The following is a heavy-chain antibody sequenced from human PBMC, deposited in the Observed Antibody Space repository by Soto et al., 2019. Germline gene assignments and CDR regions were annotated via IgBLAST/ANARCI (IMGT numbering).Heavy chain of an antibody. V-gene: IGHV1-18*01. J-gene: IGHJ4*02. D-gene: IGHD3-9*01. CDR1: GYTFTSYG. Sequence: ASVKVSCKASGYTFTSYGISWVRQAPGQGLEWMGWISAYNGNTNYAQKLQGRVTMTTDTSTSAAYMELRSLRSDDTAVYYCAREIYYDILTGYYTGFDYWGQGTLVTVSS. CDR3: AREIYYDILTGYYTGFDY. CDR2: ISAYNGNT.